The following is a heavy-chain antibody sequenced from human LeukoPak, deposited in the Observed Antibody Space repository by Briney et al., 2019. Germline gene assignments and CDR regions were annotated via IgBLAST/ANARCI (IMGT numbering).Heavy chain of an antibody. CDR1: GFTFSTNS. D-gene: IGHD3-10*01. CDR2: ISSSGSTV. V-gene: IGHV3-48*04. J-gene: IGHJ3*02. CDR3: ASLVVRAFDI. Sequence: GGSLRLSCAASGFTFSTNSMNWVRQAPGKGLEWVSYISSSGSTVYYADSVKGRFTISRDNAKNSLSLQMNSLRAEDTAVYYCASLVVRAFDIWGQGTMVTVSS.